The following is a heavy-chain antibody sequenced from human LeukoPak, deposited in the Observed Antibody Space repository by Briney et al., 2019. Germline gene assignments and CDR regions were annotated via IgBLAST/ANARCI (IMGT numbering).Heavy chain of an antibody. J-gene: IGHJ4*02. CDR2: INHSGST. CDR1: GGSFSGYY. Sequence: SETLSLTCAVYGGSFSGYYWSWIRQPPGKGLEWIGEINHSGSTNYNPSLKSRVTISVDTSKNQFSLKLSSVTAADTAVYYCARKSGARTLWSRKGSFDYWGQGTLVTVSS. D-gene: IGHD3-10*01. V-gene: IGHV4-34*01. CDR3: ARKSGARTLWSRKGSFDY.